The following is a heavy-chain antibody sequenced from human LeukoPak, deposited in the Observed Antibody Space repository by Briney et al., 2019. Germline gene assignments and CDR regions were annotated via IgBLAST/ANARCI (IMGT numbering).Heavy chain of an antibody. CDR2: ISSNGGST. V-gene: IGHV3-64D*09. CDR1: GSTFSSYG. CDR3: VNRGSSSSGFDY. D-gene: IGHD6-6*01. Sequence: PGGSLRLSCSASGSTFSSYGMHWVRQAPGKGLEYVSAISSNGGSTYYADSVKGRFIISRDNSKNTLYLQMSSLRAEDTAVYYCVNRGSSSSGFDYWGQGTLVTVSS. J-gene: IGHJ4*02.